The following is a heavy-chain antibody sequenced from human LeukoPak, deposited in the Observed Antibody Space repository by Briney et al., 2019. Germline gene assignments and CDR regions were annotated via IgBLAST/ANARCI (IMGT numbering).Heavy chain of an antibody. CDR3: ASLGGAIFLFDY. D-gene: IGHD3-10*01. V-gene: IGHV3-9*01. CDR2: ISWNSGSI. J-gene: IGHJ4*02. Sequence: PGGSLRLSCAASGFTFDDYAMHWVRQAPGKGLEWVSGISWNSGSIGYADSVKGRFTISRDNAKNSLYLQMNSLRAEDTAVYYCASLGGAIFLFDYWGQGTLVTVSS. CDR1: GFTFDDYA.